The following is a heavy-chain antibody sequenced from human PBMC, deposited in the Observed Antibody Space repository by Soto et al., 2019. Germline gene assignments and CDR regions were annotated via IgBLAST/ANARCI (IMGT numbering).Heavy chain of an antibody. J-gene: IGHJ4*02. V-gene: IGHV4-34*01. D-gene: IGHD5-18*01. CDR3: ARASQPFLYTAVGARPFDY. CDR2: INHSGST. CDR1: GGSFSGYY. Sequence: SETLSLTCAVYGGSFSGYYWSWIRQPPGKGLEWIGEINHSGSTNYNPSLKSRVTISVDTSKNQFSLKLSSVTAADTAVYYCARASQPFLYTAVGARPFDYWGQGTLVTVSS.